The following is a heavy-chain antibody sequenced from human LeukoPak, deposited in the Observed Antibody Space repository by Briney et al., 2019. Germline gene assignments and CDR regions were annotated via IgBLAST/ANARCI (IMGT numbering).Heavy chain of an antibody. Sequence: GRSLRLSCAASGFIFSSYGMHWVRQAPGKGLEWVAVIWYDGSDKYYADSVKGRFTISRDNSKNTLYLQMNSLRAEDTAVYYCARDGHSSSWYFFDYWGQGTLVTVSS. J-gene: IGHJ4*02. CDR3: ARDGHSSSWYFFDY. CDR1: GFIFSSYG. CDR2: IWYDGSDK. D-gene: IGHD6-13*01. V-gene: IGHV3-33*01.